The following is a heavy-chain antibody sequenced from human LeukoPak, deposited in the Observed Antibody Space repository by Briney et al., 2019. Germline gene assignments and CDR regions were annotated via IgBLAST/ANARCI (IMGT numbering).Heavy chain of an antibody. Sequence: PSETLSLTCTVSGGSISSGGYYWSWIRQPPGKGLEWIGYMYYSGSTNHNPSLKSRVTISVDTSKNQFSLKLSSVTAADTAVYYCAGRSGYYPYYFDYWGQGTLVTVSS. D-gene: IGHD3-22*01. V-gene: IGHV4-61*08. CDR3: AGRSGYYPYYFDY. CDR2: MYYSGST. J-gene: IGHJ4*02. CDR1: GGSISSGGYY.